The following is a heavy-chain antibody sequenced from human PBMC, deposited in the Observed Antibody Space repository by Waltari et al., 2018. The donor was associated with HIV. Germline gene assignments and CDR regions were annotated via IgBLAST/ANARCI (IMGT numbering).Heavy chain of an antibody. Sequence: EMHLVESGGGLVKPGGSLRLSCVASGFTFNNYTLNWVRQAPGKGLEWVSSITTSGHNIYYADSVKGRFTISRDNATNSVYLQMNSLRVEDTAAYFCARVVDVSLHLYHYPLMDVWGKGTTVTVAS. CDR3: ARVVDVSLHLYHYPLMDV. V-gene: IGHV3-21*01. J-gene: IGHJ6*03. D-gene: IGHD1-26*01. CDR1: GFTFNNYT. CDR2: ITTSGHNI.